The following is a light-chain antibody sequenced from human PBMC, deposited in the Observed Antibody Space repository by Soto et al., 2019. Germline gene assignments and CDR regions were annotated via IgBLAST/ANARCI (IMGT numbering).Light chain of an antibody. Sequence: DIQMTQSPSSLSAFVGDRVTLTCRASQSISSYLNWYQKKPGKAPEVLIYAASYLQTGVPSRFSGRGSGTDFTLTIDSLQPEDIATYYCQQTYSGFSFGPATKVAIK. CDR2: AAS. CDR1: QSISSY. CDR3: QQTYSGFS. J-gene: IGKJ3*01. V-gene: IGKV1-39*01.